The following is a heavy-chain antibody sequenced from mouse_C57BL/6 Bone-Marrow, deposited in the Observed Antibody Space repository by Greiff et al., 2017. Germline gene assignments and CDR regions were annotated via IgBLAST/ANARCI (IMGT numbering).Heavy chain of an antibody. CDR2: IDPETGGT. D-gene: IGHD2-12*01. J-gene: IGHJ2*01. CDR3: TRPYYNDFDY. V-gene: IGHV1-15*01. Sequence: VKLMESGAELVRPGASVTLSCKASGYTFTDYEMHWVKQTPVHGLEWIGAIDPETGGTAYNQKFKGKAILTADKSSSTAYMVLRSLTSEDSAVYYCTRPYYNDFDYWGQGTTLTVSS. CDR1: GYTFTDYE.